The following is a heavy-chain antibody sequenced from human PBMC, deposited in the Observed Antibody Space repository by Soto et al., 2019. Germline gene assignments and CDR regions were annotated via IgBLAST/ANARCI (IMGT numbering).Heavy chain of an antibody. Sequence: EVQLVESGGVLVKPGGSLRLSCAASGFTFSSYSMNWVRQAPGKGLEWVSSISSSSSYIYYADSVKGRFTISRDNAKNSLYLKMNSLRAEDTAVYYCARDYCSGGSCSEIDYWCQGSLVTVSS. CDR3: ARDYCSGGSCSEIDY. CDR2: ISSSSSYI. V-gene: IGHV3-21*01. CDR1: GFTFSSYS. J-gene: IGHJ4*02. D-gene: IGHD2-15*01.